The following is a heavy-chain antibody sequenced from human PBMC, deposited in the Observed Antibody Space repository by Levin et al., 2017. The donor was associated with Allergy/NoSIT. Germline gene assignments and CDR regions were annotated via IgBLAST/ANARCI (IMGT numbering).Heavy chain of an antibody. D-gene: IGHD6-13*01. CDR2: ISGSGGST. CDR3: AKSTKYTSSPFDY. J-gene: IGHJ4*02. V-gene: IGHV3-23*01. Sequence: GGSLRLSCAASGFTFSNYAMSWVRQAPGKGLEWVSAISGSGGSTYHADSVKGRFTISRDNSKNTLYLQMNTLRAEDTAVYYCAKSTKYTSSPFDYWGQGTLVTVSS. CDR1: GFTFSNYA.